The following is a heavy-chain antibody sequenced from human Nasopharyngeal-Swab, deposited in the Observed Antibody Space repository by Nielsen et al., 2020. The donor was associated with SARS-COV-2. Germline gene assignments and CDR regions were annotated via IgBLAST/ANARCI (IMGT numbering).Heavy chain of an antibody. D-gene: IGHD3-10*01. CDR1: AGTFSSYA. CDR3: AGWITMIRGATFDI. Sequence: SVKVSCKASAGTFSSYAVSWVRQAPGQGLEWMGGIIPIFGTANYAQKFQGIVTITADESTSTAFMELSSLRSEDTAVYYCAGWITMIRGATFDIWGQGTMVTVSS. CDR2: IIPIFGTA. V-gene: IGHV1-69*13. J-gene: IGHJ3*02.